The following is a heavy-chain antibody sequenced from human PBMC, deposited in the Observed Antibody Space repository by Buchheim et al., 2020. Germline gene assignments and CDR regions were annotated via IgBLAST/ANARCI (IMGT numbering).Heavy chain of an antibody. CDR2: ISSGSSHI. V-gene: IGHV3-21*01. D-gene: IGHD3-10*01. Sequence: EVHLVESGGGLVKPGGSLRLSCAASGFAFNNYNMNWVRQAPGKGLEWVSSISSGSSHIFYADSVKGRFTVSRDNAKNSLFLQMNSLRAEDTAVYYCARVRAAFGNDAFDFWGQGT. CDR1: GFAFNNYN. CDR3: ARVRAAFGNDAFDF. J-gene: IGHJ3*01.